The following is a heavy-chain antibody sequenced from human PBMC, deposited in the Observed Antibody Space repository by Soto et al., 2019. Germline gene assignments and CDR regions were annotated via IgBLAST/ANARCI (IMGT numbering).Heavy chain of an antibody. J-gene: IGHJ4*02. CDR2: IYYSGST. CDR1: GGSISSYY. Sequence: SETLSLTCTVCGGSISSYYWSWIRQPPGKGLEWIGYIYYSGSTNYNPTLKSRVTISVDTSKNQFSLKLSSVTAADTAVYYCARLEVDTAMVHDYWGQGTLVTVSS. CDR3: ARLEVDTAMVHDY. V-gene: IGHV4-59*01. D-gene: IGHD5-18*01.